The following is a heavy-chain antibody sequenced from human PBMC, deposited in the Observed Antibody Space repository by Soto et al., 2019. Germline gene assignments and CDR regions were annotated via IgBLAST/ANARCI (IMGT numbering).Heavy chain of an antibody. Sequence: SETLSLTCTVSGGSISSYYWSWIRQPPGKGLEWIGYIYYSGSTNYNPSLKSRVTISVDTSKNQFSLKLSSVTAADTAVYYCARVNGYGSGSYYNNYYYYYMDVWGKGTTVTVSS. J-gene: IGHJ6*03. CDR1: GGSISSYY. CDR2: IYYSGST. D-gene: IGHD3-10*01. V-gene: IGHV4-59*01. CDR3: ARVNGYGSGSYYNNYYYYYMDV.